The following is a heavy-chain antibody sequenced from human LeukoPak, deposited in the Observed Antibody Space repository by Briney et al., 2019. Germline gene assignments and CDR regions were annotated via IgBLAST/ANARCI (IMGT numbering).Heavy chain of an antibody. CDR1: GGSISSGDYY. J-gene: IGHJ5*02. CDR2: IYYSGST. Sequence: SQTLSLTCTVSGGSISSGDYYWIWIRQPPGKGLEWIGYIYYSGSTYYNPSLKCRVTISVDTSKNQFSLKLSSVTAADTAVYYCARRVVTGYNWFDPWGQGTLVTVSS. D-gene: IGHD2-21*02. CDR3: ARRVVTGYNWFDP. V-gene: IGHV4-30-4*01.